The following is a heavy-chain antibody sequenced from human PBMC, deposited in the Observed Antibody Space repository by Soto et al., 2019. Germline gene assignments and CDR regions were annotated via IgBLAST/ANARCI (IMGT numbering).Heavy chain of an antibody. CDR3: ARGNVGPDI. CDR2: INNGGDNT. D-gene: IGHD2-15*01. Sequence: EVQLVESGGDLVQPGGSLRLSCAASGFTFSGNWMHWVRQVPGKGLVWLSRINNGGDNTVYADSVRGRFTTSRDNAKNTMYLQMDRLRAEDTAVYYCARGNVGPDIWGRGTLVTVSS. J-gene: IGHJ4*01. V-gene: IGHV3-74*01. CDR1: GFTFSGNW.